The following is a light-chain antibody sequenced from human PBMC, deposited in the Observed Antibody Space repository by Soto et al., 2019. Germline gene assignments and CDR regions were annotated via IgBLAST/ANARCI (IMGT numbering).Light chain of an antibody. CDR2: AAS. CDR3: QQSYSTPV. CDR1: QSISSY. V-gene: IGKV1-39*01. Sequence: DLQMTQSPSSLSASVGDRVTITCRASQSISSYLNWYQQKPGKAPKLLIYAASSLQSGVPSRFSGSGSGTDFTLTISSLQPEDFANYYCQQSYSTPVFGQGTKLEIK. J-gene: IGKJ2*01.